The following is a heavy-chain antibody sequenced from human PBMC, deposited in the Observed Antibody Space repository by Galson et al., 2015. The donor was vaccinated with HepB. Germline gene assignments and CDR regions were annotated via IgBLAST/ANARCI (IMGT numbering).Heavy chain of an antibody. CDR2: ISGSGSIT. CDR3: AKPYCDSTSCYRRGFDY. D-gene: IGHD2-2*02. CDR1: GFTFSNYA. J-gene: IGHJ4*02. Sequence: SLRLSCAGSGFTFSNYAMSWVRQAPGKGLEWVAVISGSGSITYYADSVKGRFTISRDNAKNTLYLRMSGLRAEDTALYYCAKPYCDSTSCYRRGFDYWGQGTLVTVSS. V-gene: IGHV3-23*01.